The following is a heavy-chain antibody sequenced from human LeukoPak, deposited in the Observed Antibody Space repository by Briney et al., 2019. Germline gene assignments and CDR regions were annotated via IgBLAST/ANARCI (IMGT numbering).Heavy chain of an antibody. D-gene: IGHD3-3*01. CDR2: IYTTGNT. CDR1: GGSISSYY. Sequence: SETLSLTCSASGGSISSYYWSWIRQPAGKGREWIGRIYTTGNTDYNPSLKSRVTMSVDTSKNQFSLNLSSVTAADTAVYYCARDARGWSGFDYWGQGTLVTVSS. V-gene: IGHV4-4*07. J-gene: IGHJ4*02. CDR3: ARDARGWSGFDY.